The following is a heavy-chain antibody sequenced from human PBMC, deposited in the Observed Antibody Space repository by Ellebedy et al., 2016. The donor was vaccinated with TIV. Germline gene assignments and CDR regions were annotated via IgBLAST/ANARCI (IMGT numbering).Heavy chain of an antibody. J-gene: IGHJ4*02. CDR3: ARQKYYDLVTGFYTGDGFDN. CDR2: IYPGHSET. CDR1: GYSFTNYW. V-gene: IGHV5-51*01. Sequence: GESLKISXQGSGYSFTNYWIAWVRQMPGKGLECMGIIYPGHSETRYSPSFQGQVTISVDRSITTAYLHWTSLKTSDSAMYYCARQKYYDLVTGFYTGDGFDNWGQGTLVTVSS. D-gene: IGHD3-9*01.